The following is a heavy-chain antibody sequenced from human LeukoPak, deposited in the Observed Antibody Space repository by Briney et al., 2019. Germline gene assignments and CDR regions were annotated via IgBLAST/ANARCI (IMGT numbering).Heavy chain of an antibody. CDR3: ARGRYSGSYNAFDI. J-gene: IGHJ3*02. Sequence: ASVKVSCKASGYTFTDYYIHWVRQAPGQGLEWMGWMNPNSGNTGYAQKFQGRVTITRNTSISTAYMELSSLRSEDTAVYYCARGRYSGSYNAFDIWGQGTMVTVSS. CDR2: MNPNSGNT. CDR1: GYTFTDYY. V-gene: IGHV1-8*03. D-gene: IGHD1-26*01.